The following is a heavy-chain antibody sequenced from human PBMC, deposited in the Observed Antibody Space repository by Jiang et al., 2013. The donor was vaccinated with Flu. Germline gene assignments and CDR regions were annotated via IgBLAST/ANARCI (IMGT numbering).Heavy chain of an antibody. Sequence: GPGLVKPSETLSLTCTVSGGSISSYYWSWIRQPPGKGLEWIGYIYYSGSTNYNPSLKSRVTISVDTSKNQFSLKLSSVTAADTAVYYCARGRGFVDTAINFDYWGQGTLVTVSS. J-gene: IGHJ4*02. CDR3: ARGRGFVDTAINFDY. CDR1: GGSISSYY. D-gene: IGHD5-18*01. CDR2: IYYSGST. V-gene: IGHV4-59*01.